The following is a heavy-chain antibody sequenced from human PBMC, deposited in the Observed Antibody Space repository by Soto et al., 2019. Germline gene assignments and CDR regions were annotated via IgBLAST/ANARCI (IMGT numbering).Heavy chain of an antibody. J-gene: IGHJ3*02. V-gene: IGHV4-31*03. CDR2: IYYSGST. CDR1: GGSISSGGYY. D-gene: IGHD3-16*02. CDR3: ARRDYDYIWGSYRAPGAFDI. Sequence: QVQLQESGPGLVKPSQTLSLTCTVSGGSISSGGYYWSWIRQHPGKGLEWIGYIYYSGSTYYNPSLKSRVTISVDTSKNQFSLKLSSVTAADTAVYYCARRDYDYIWGSYRAPGAFDIWGQGTMVTVSS.